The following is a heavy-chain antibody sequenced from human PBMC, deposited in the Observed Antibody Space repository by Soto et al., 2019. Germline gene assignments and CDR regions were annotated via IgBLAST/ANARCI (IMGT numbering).Heavy chain of an antibody. V-gene: IGHV3-21*01. J-gene: IGHJ4*02. CDR3: AKDTVISSGRTWYFDY. CDR1: GFTFSSYS. CDR2: ISSSSSYT. D-gene: IGHD6-19*01. Sequence: GGSLRLSCAASGFTFSSYSMNWVRQAPGKGLEWVSCISSSSSYTYYADSVKGRFTVSRDNAKNSLYLQMNSLRAEDTAVYYCAKDTVISSGRTWYFDYWGQGTLVTVSS.